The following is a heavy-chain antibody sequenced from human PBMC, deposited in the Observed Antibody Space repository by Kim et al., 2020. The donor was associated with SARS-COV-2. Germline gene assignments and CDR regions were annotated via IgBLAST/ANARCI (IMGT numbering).Heavy chain of an antibody. CDR2: IYWDDDK. CDR3: AHQRATTYCDFWGAGYYYMDV. J-gene: IGHJ6*03. CDR1: GFSLSTSGVG. V-gene: IGHV2-5*02. D-gene: IGHD3-3*01. Sequence: SGPTLVNPTQTLTLTCTFSGFSLSTSGVGVGWIRQPPGKALEWLALIYWDDDKRYSPSLKSRLTITKDTSKNQVVLTMTNMDPVDTATYYCAHQRATTYCDFWGAGYYYMDVWGKGTTVTVSS.